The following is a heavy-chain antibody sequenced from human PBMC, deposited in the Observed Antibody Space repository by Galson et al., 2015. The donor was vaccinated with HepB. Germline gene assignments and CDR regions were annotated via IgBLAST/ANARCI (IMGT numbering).Heavy chain of an antibody. V-gene: IGHV3-23*01. Sequence: SLRLSCAGSGFTFTRYALNWVRQAPGKGLEWVSSIGGSGGQTYYADSVRGRFTISRDNSKNTLYLQVSSLRVEDTAVYYCAKVAILGVTPHYFDYWGQGTLVTVSS. CDR3: AKVAILGVTPHYFDY. D-gene: IGHD3-3*01. CDR2: IGGSGGQT. CDR1: GFTFTRYA. J-gene: IGHJ4*02.